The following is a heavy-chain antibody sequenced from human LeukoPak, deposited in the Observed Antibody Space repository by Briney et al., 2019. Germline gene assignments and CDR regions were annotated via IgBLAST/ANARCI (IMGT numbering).Heavy chain of an antibody. CDR3: ARVIITIFGVVNYYYYMDV. CDR1: GGSLSSYY. Sequence: PSEPLSLTCTVSGGSLSSYYWSWIPQPPGKGLEWIGYIYYSGSTDYNPSLKSRVTISVDTSKNQFSLKLSSVTAADTAVYYCARVIITIFGVVNYYYYMDVWGKGTTVTVSS. J-gene: IGHJ6*03. V-gene: IGHV4-59*01. CDR2: IYYSGST. D-gene: IGHD3-3*01.